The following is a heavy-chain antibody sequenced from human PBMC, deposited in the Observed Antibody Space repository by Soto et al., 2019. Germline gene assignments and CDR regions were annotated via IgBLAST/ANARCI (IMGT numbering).Heavy chain of an antibody. CDR2: IYYSGST. CDR1: GGSISSYY. CDR3: ARGVVAGTVYY. V-gene: IGHV4-59*01. D-gene: IGHD6-19*01. Sequence: PSETLSLTCTVSGGSISSYYWSCIRQPPGKGLEWIGYIYYSGSTNYNPSLKSRVTISVDTSKNQFSLKLSSVTAADTAVYYCARGVVAGTVYYWGQGTLVTVS. J-gene: IGHJ4*02.